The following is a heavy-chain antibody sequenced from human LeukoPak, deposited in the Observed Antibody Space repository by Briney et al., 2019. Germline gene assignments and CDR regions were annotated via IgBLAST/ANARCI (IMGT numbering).Heavy chain of an antibody. V-gene: IGHV1-18*01. Sequence: ASVKVSCKASGYTFTSYGISWVRQAPGQGLEWMGWISAYNGNTNYAQKLQGRVTMTTDTSTSTAYTELRSLRSDDTAVYYCARAPSVAVAGKPNYDYWGQGTLVTVSS. CDR3: ARAPSVAVAGKPNYDY. CDR1: GYTFTSYG. J-gene: IGHJ4*02. D-gene: IGHD6-19*01. CDR2: ISAYNGNT.